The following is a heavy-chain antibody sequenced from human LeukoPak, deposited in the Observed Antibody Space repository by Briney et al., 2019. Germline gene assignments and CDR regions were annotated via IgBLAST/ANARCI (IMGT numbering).Heavy chain of an antibody. D-gene: IGHD2-21*02. Sequence: ASVKVSCKASGYTFTSYDSNWVRQATGQGLEWIGWMNPNSGNTGYAQKFQGRVTMTRNTSISTAYMELSSLRSEDTAGYYCARGKYCGGACYSLDYWGQGTLVTVSS. CDR1: GYTFTSYD. V-gene: IGHV1-8*01. J-gene: IGHJ4*02. CDR2: MNPNSGNT. CDR3: ARGKYCGGACYSLDY.